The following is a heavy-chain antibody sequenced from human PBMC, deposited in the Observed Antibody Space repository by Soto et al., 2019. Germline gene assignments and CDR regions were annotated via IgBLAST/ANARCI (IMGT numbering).Heavy chain of an antibody. CDR2: VSIGGST. V-gene: IGHV3-23*01. J-gene: IGHJ4*02. Sequence: DVQLLESGGGVVQPEGSLRLSCAASGFTFSSYAMGWVRQGPGKGLEWVAVVSIGGSTHYADSVRGRFTISRDNSKNTLSLQMNSLTAEDTDVYFCAKRRGAGGHFDYWGQGALVTVSS. D-gene: IGHD2-15*01. CDR1: GFTFSSYA. CDR3: AKRRGAGGHFDY.